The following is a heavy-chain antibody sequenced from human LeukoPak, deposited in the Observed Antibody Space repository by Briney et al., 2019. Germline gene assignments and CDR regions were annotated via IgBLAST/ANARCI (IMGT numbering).Heavy chain of an antibody. D-gene: IGHD6-19*01. Sequence: GASVKVSCKASGYNFPSFGFNWVRQAPGQGLEWMGWISAYNGNTKYAQKLQDRVILTTDTSTSTAYMELRSLRSDDTAVYYCARVAPHRRLTSGWYYFDYWGQGTLVTVSS. CDR2: ISAYNGNT. CDR3: ARVAPHRRLTSGWYYFDY. CDR1: GYNFPSFG. V-gene: IGHV1-18*01. J-gene: IGHJ4*02.